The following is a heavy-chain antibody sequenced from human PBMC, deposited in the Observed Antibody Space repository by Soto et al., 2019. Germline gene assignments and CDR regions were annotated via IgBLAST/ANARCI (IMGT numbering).Heavy chain of an antibody. J-gene: IGHJ6*02. Sequence: ASVKVSCKVSGYTLTELSMHWVRQAPGKVLEWMGGFDPEDGETIYAQKFQGRVTMTEDTSTDTAYMELSSLRSEDTAVYYCATDLSCSGGSCYSGMDVWGQGTTVTVSS. CDR2: FDPEDGET. CDR3: ATDLSCSGGSCYSGMDV. D-gene: IGHD2-15*01. CDR1: GYTLTELS. V-gene: IGHV1-24*01.